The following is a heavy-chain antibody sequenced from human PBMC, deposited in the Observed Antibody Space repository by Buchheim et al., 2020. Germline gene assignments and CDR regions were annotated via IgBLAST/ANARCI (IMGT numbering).Heavy chain of an antibody. CDR3: ARAHPRGGFWSGHWFDP. V-gene: IGHV4-30-4*07. J-gene: IGHJ5*02. CDR2: IYYSGST. D-gene: IGHD3-3*01. Sequence: QVQLQESGPGLVKPSQTLSLTCAVSGGSISSGGYSWSWIRQPPGKGLEWIGYIYYSGSTYYNPSLKSRVTISVDTSKNPVSLKLSSVTAADTAVYYCARAHPRGGFWSGHWFDPWGQGTL. CDR1: GGSISSGGYS.